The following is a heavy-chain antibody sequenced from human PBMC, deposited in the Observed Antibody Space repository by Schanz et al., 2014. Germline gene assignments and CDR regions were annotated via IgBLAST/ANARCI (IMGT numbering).Heavy chain of an antibody. J-gene: IGHJ6*02. Sequence: EEQLVESGGGLVQPGGSLRLSCEVSGFTFSSNAMHWVRQAPGKGLEWVSCIRGSGGSTLYADSVQGRFTISRDDSKNMLYLQMNSLRAEDTAVYYCARENLYGSNWYVGGGYYYGMDVWGQGTTVTVSS. CDR1: GFTFSSNA. CDR2: IRGSGGST. V-gene: IGHV3-23*04. CDR3: ARENLYGSNWYVGGGYYYGMDV. D-gene: IGHD6-13*01.